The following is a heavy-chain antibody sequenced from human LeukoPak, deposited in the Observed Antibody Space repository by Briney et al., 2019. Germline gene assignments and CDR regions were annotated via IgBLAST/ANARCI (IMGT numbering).Heavy chain of an antibody. CDR3: ARDSYGWHDRWDY. CDR2: ISSSGSTI. D-gene: IGHD1-1*01. CDR1: GFTFSDYY. Sequence: GGSLRLSCAASGFTFSDYYMSWIRQAPGKGLEWVSYISSSGSTIYYADSVKGRFTISRDNAKNSLYLQMSSLRAEDTAVYYCARDSYGWHDRWDYWGQGTLVTVSS. V-gene: IGHV3-11*04. J-gene: IGHJ4*02.